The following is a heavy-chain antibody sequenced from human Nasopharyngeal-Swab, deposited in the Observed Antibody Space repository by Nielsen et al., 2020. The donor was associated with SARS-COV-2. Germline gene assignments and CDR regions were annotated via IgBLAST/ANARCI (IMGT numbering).Heavy chain of an antibody. CDR1: GFTFSSYS. Sequence: GESLKISCAASGFTFSSYSMNWVRQAPGKGLEWVSSISSSSSYIYYADSVKGRFTISRDNSKNTLYLQMSSLRAEDTAVYYCVKAGYSYGVYYFDYWGQGTLVTVSS. J-gene: IGHJ4*02. CDR3: VKAGYSYGVYYFDY. D-gene: IGHD5-18*01. CDR2: ISSSSSYI. V-gene: IGHV3-21*01.